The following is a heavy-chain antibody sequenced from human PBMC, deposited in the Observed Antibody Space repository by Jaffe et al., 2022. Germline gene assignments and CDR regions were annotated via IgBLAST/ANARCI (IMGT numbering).Heavy chain of an antibody. V-gene: IGHV1-2*02. Sequence: QVQLVQSGAEVKKPGASVKVSCKASGYTFTGYYMHWVRQAPGQGLEWMGWINPNSGGTNYAQKFQGRVTMTRDTSISTAYMELSRLRSDDTAVYYCAREGGGCSGGSCYYNWFDPWGQGTLVTVSS. CDR3: AREGGGCSGGSCYYNWFDP. CDR1: GYTFTGYY. J-gene: IGHJ5*02. CDR2: INPNSGGT. D-gene: IGHD2-15*01.